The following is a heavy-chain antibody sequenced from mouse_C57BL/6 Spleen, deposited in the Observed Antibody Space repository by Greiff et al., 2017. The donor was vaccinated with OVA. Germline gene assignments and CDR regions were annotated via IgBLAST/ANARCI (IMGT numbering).Heavy chain of an antibody. V-gene: IGHV1-62-2*01. CDR2: FYPGSGSI. CDR3: ARHEDPRYYGSSYLAY. CDR1: GYTFTEYT. D-gene: IGHD1-1*01. Sequence: QVQLQQSGAELVKPGASVKLSCTASGYTFTEYTIHWVQQRSGQGLEWIGWFYPGSGSIKYNEKFKDKATLTADKSSSTVYMELSRLTSEDSAVYFCARHEDPRYYGSSYLAYWGQGTLVTVSA. J-gene: IGHJ3*01.